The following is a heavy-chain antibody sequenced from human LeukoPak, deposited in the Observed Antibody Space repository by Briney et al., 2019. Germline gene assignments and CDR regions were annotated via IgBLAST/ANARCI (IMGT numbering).Heavy chain of an antibody. Sequence: SETLSLTCTVSGGSISSYYWSWIRQPPGKGLEWIGYIYYSGSTNYNPSLKSRVTISVGTSKNQFSLKLSSVTAADTAVYYCARERHSSYYTNYYYYYMDVWGKGTTVTVSS. CDR2: IYYSGST. D-gene: IGHD2-2*02. V-gene: IGHV4-59*12. CDR3: ARERHSSYYTNYYYYYMDV. J-gene: IGHJ6*03. CDR1: GGSISSYY.